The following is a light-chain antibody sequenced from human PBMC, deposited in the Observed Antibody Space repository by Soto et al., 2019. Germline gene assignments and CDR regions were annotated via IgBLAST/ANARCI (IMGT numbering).Light chain of an antibody. V-gene: IGKV3D-20*01. Sequence: ESVLTQSPATLSLSPGERAALSCVASQSVSSNYLAWYQQKPGLAPRLLIYDASRRATGIPDRFSGSGSGADFILSISRLEPEDFAVYYCQQYGSSPWKFGQGTKVDIK. CDR3: QQYGSSPWK. CDR1: QSVSSNY. J-gene: IGKJ1*01. CDR2: DAS.